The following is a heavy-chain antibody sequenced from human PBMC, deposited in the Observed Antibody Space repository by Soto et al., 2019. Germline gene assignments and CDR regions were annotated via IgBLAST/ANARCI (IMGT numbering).Heavy chain of an antibody. J-gene: IGHJ4*02. Sequence: EVQLLESGGGLVQPGGSLRLSCAASGFTFSSYAMSWVRQAPGKGLEWVSAISGSGGSTYYADSVKGRFTISRDNAKNALYLRMSSLRAEDTAVYYCVLWQPYYFDYWGQGTLVTVSS. CDR3: VLWQPYYFDY. CDR2: ISGSGGST. CDR1: GFTFSSYA. V-gene: IGHV3-23*01. D-gene: IGHD6-13*01.